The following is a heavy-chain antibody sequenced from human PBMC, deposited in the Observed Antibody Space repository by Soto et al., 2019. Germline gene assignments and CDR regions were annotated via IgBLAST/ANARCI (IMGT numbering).Heavy chain of an antibody. J-gene: IGHJ6*02. CDR1: GFTFSSYA. V-gene: IGHV3-23*01. CDR3: AKVPTRGGSGWFYYYYGMDV. D-gene: IGHD6-19*01. CDR2: ISGSGGST. Sequence: GSLRLSCAASGFTFSSYAMSWVRPAPGKGLEWVSAISGSGGSTYYADSVKGRFTISRDNSKNTLYLQMNSLRAEDTAVYYCAKVPTRGGSGWFYYYYGMDVWGQGTTVTVSS.